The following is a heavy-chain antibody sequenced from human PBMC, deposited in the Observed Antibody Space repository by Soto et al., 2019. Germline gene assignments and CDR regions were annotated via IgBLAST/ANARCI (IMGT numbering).Heavy chain of an antibody. J-gene: IGHJ4*02. D-gene: IGHD1-7*01. Sequence: QVQLVQSGSEVKKPGSSVRVSCKTSGDTFSIYTISWVRQAPGQGLEWMGRVLPFLDITSYSQRFQGRVTRTADRSTTTAYMELTSLRSEDTAVYYCARDRDNSNLPTFDSWGQGTLVTVSS. V-gene: IGHV1-69*02. CDR1: GDTFSIYT. CDR2: VLPFLDIT. CDR3: ARDRDNSNLPTFDS.